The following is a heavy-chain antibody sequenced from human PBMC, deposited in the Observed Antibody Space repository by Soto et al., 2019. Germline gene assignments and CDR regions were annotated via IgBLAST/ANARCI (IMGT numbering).Heavy chain of an antibody. CDR2: ISSNGGST. Sequence: PGGSLRLSCAASGFTFSSYAMHWVRQAPGKGLEYVSGISSNGGSTDYANSVKGRFTISRDNSKNTLYLQMGSLRAEDMAVYYCARGGRGYEFDYWGQGTLVTVSS. V-gene: IGHV3-64*01. D-gene: IGHD5-12*01. J-gene: IGHJ4*02. CDR1: GFTFSSYA. CDR3: ARGGRGYEFDY.